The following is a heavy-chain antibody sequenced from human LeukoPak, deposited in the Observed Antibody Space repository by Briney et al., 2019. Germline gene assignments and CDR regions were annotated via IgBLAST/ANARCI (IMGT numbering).Heavy chain of an antibody. D-gene: IGHD3-3*01. J-gene: IGHJ6*03. Sequence: ASVKVSCKASGYTFTRYIMHWVRQAPGQRLEWMGWINAGNGNTKYSQEFQDRVTITRDTSASTAYMELSSLRSEDMAVYYCARARYETRIWPKSRYDYYHYMDVWGKGTTVTVSS. CDR3: ARARYETRIWPKSRYDYYHYMDV. V-gene: IGHV1-3*03. CDR1: GYTFTRYI. CDR2: INAGNGNT.